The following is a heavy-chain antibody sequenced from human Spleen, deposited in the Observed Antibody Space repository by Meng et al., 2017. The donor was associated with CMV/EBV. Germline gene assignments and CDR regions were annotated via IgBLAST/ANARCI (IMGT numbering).Heavy chain of an antibody. CDR2: ISSSSSYI. Sequence: GGSLRLSCEGFGFNFNSYTMDWVRQAPGKGLEWVSSISSSSSYIYYADSVKGRFTISRDNAKNSLYLQMNSLRAEDTAVYYCARDLLDERTTVTPFDAFDIWGQGTMVTVSS. J-gene: IGHJ3*02. CDR1: GFNFNSYT. V-gene: IGHV3-21*01. D-gene: IGHD4-17*01. CDR3: ARDLLDERTTVTPFDAFDI.